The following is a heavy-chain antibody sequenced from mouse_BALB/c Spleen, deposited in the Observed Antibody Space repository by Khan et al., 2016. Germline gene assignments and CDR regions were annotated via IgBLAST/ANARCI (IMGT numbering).Heavy chain of an antibody. CDR2: ISTYYGDT. D-gene: IGHD2-1*01. CDR3: AREGLNYDYAMDY. CDR1: GYTFTDYA. J-gene: IGHJ4*01. V-gene: IGHV1S137*01. Sequence: QVQLKESGAELVRPGVSVTISCKGSGYTFTDYAIHWVKQSHAKSLEWIGVISTYYGDTTSNQKFEGKATMTVDMSSSTAYLELARLTSEDSAIYYCAREGLNYDYAMDYWGQGTSVTVSS.